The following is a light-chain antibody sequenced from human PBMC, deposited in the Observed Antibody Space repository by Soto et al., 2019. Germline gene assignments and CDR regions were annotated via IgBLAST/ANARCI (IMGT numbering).Light chain of an antibody. J-gene: IGKJ4*01. CDR2: RTS. CDR3: QQYNNWPRAT. CDR1: QSISSN. V-gene: IGKV3-15*01. Sequence: EIVMNQTPASLSVSPGERATLSCRASQSISSNLAWYQQKPGQAPRLLMFRTSSRATGFPARFSGSGSGTEFNLTISSLQSEDFGVYYCQQYNNWPRATFGGGTKVDIK.